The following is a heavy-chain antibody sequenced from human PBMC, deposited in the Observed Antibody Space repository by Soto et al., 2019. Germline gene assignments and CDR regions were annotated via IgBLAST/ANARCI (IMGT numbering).Heavy chain of an antibody. D-gene: IGHD2-2*01. CDR3: ARDLGYCRSGACQRECFDP. J-gene: IGHJ5*02. Sequence: QVQLVQSGAEVKKPGTSVKVSCTASGYTFSSHGISWVRQAPGQGLQWIGWVSGDNGNTNYTQSLQGRVTMTTDTATSRGHMELGSLRSDAPAVYYCARDLGYCRSGACQRECFDPWGQGTLVSVSS. CDR1: GYTFSSHG. V-gene: IGHV1-18*01. CDR2: VSGDNGNT.